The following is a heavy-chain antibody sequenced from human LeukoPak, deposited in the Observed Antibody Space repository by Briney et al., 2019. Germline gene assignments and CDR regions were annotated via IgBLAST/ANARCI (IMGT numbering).Heavy chain of an antibody. V-gene: IGHV4-61*02. Sequence: SQTLSLTCTVSGGSISSGTYFWTWIRQPAGKGLEWIGRIYTSGSTNYNPSLKSRVTISVDTSKNQFSLKLSSVTAADTAVYYCARGVGTTGTTGFDPWGQGTLVTVSS. CDR3: ARGVGTTGTTGFDP. CDR2: IYTSGST. J-gene: IGHJ5*02. D-gene: IGHD1-1*01. CDR1: GGSISSGTYF.